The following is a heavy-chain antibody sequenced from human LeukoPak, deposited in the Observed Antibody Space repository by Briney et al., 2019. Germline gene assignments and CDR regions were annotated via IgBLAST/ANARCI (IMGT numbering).Heavy chain of an antibody. CDR3: ARDRSSTSYYYYYIDV. CDR2: IYYSGST. V-gene: IGHV4-59*12. CDR1: GGSISSYY. J-gene: IGHJ6*03. Sequence: SETLSLTCTVSGGSISSYYWSWIRQPPGKGLEWIGYIYYSGSTNYNPSLKSRVTISVDTSKNQFSLKLSSVTAADTAVYYCARDRSSTSYYYYYIDVWGKGTTVTVSS. D-gene: IGHD2-2*01.